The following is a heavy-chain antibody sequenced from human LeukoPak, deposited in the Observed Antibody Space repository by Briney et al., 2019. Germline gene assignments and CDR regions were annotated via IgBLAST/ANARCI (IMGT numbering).Heavy chain of an antibody. D-gene: IGHD4-17*01. CDR2: INPNSGGT. V-gene: IGHV1-2*02. CDR3: ARPNDYGANIGSFDY. CDR1: GYTFTGYY. Sequence: ASVKVSCKASGYTFTGYYMHWVRQAPGQGLEWMGWINPNSGGTNYAQKFQGRVTMTRDTSISTAYMELSRLRSDDTAVYYCARPNDYGANIGSFDYWGQGTLATVSS. J-gene: IGHJ4*02.